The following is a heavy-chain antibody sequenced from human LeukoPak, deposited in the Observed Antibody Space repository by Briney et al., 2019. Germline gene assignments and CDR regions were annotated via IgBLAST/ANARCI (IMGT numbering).Heavy chain of an antibody. CDR3: ARSYYYGSGSGPLFDY. V-gene: IGHV4-59*01. Sequence: SETLSLTCTVSGGSISSYYWSWIRQPPGKGLEWIGYIYYSGSTNYNPSLKSRVTISVDTSKNQFSLKLSSVPAADTAVYYCARSYYYGSGSGPLFDYWGQGTLVTVSS. CDR2: IYYSGST. J-gene: IGHJ4*02. D-gene: IGHD3-10*01. CDR1: GGSISSYY.